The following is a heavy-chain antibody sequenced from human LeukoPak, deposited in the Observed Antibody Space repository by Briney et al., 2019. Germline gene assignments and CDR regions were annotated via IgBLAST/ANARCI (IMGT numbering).Heavy chain of an antibody. V-gene: IGHV3-7*05. Sequence: PGGSLRLSCAASGFTFGNYWMSWVRQAPGRGLEWVADIKQDGTQKYYVDSVEGRITISRDNIENSLYLQVNSLRVEDTAVYYCARDCGSDCSQAFDLWGQGTMVTVSS. CDR2: IKQDGTQK. J-gene: IGHJ3*01. CDR3: ARDCGSDCSQAFDL. CDR1: GFTFGNYW. D-gene: IGHD2-21*02.